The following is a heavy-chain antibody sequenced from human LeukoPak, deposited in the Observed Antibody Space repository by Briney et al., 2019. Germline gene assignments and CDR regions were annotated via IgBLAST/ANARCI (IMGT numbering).Heavy chain of an antibody. V-gene: IGHV3-23*01. D-gene: IGHD5/OR15-5a*01. J-gene: IGHJ5*02. CDR1: GFTFSSYA. CDR2: ITGSGRYT. CDR3: ARESTMTWFDP. Sequence: GGSLRLSCAASGFTFSSYALTWVRQAPGKGLEWVSDITGSGRYTHYADSVKGRFTISRDNSKNTLYLQMDSLRAEDTAVYYCARESTMTWFDPWGQGTLVTVSS.